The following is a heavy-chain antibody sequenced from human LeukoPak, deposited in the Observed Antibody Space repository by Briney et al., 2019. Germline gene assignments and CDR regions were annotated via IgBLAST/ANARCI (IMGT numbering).Heavy chain of an antibody. CDR2: IYYSGST. V-gene: IGHV4-31*03. J-gene: IGHJ4*02. Sequence: SETLSLTCTVSGGSISSGGYYWSWIRQHPGKGLEWIGYIYYSGSTYYNPSLKSRVTISVDTSKNQFSLKLSSVTAADTAVYYCARGLSGSYYTYFDYWGQGTLVTVSS. CDR1: GGSISSGGYY. CDR3: ARGLSGSYYTYFDY. D-gene: IGHD1-26*01.